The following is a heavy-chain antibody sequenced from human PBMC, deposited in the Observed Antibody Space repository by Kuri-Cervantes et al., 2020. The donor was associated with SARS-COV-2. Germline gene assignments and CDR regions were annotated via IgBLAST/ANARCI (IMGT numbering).Heavy chain of an antibody. CDR2: IIPMFDTP. Sequence: SVKVSCKAPETTFPNYDINWVRQAPGQGLEWMGGIIPMFDTPNYAQKFRGRVTITADESSRTVYMELSSLRSEDTSVYYCATESYHDNSGSNTWGFDYWGQGTLVTVSS. CDR1: ETTFPNYD. CDR3: ATESYHDNSGSNTWGFDY. J-gene: IGHJ4*02. V-gene: IGHV1-69*13. D-gene: IGHD3-22*01.